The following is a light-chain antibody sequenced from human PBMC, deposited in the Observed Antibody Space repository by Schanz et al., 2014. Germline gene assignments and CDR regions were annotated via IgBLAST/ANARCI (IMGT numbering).Light chain of an antibody. V-gene: IGLV2-8*01. Sequence: QSALTQPPSASGSLGQSVTISCTGTSSDVGDYNYVSWYQQHPGKAPKLMIYEVSKRPSGVPDRFSGSKSGTSASLAITGLQAEDEADYYCQSYDSSLSGSGVFGTGTKLTVL. CDR3: QSYDSSLSGSGV. J-gene: IGLJ1*01. CDR2: EVS. CDR1: SSDVGDYNY.